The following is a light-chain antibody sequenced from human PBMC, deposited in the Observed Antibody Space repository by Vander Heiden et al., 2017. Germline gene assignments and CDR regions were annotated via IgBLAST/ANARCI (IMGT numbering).Light chain of an antibody. Sequence: DIQLTQSPSFLSASVGDRVTITCRAGQGISSYLAWYQQEPGKAPKLLIYAASTVQSGVPSRFSGSGSGTEFTLTISSLQPEDFATYYCQQLNSYPLTFGGGTKVEIK. CDR3: QQLNSYPLT. CDR2: AAS. CDR1: QGISSY. J-gene: IGKJ4*01. V-gene: IGKV1-9*01.